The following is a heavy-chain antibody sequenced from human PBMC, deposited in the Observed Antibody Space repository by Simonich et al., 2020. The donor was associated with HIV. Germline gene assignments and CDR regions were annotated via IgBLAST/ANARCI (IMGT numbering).Heavy chain of an antibody. CDR3: AREGAMLDDAFDI. CDR2: INPNSGGT. CDR1: GYTFTDNP. Sequence: QAQLVQSGSEVKNPGASVKVSCKASGYTFTDNPMHWVRQAPGQGLEWWGWINPNSGGTDYAQKFKGRVTMTRDTSMSTAYMELSRLRTDDTAVYFCAREGAMLDDAFDIWGQGTMVTVSS. V-gene: IGHV1-2*02. J-gene: IGHJ3*02. D-gene: IGHD1-1*01.